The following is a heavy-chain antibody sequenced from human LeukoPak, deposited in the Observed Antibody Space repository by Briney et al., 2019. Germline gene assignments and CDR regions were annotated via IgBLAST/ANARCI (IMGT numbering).Heavy chain of an antibody. J-gene: IGHJ4*02. V-gene: IGHV3-30*04. Sequence: GRSLRLSCAASGFTFSSYAMHWVRQAPGKGLEWVAVISYDGSNKYYADSVKGRFPISRDNSKNTLYLQMNSLRAEDTAVYYCARDPQGPEDYWGQGTLVTVSS. CDR1: GFTFSSYA. CDR2: ISYDGSNK. CDR3: ARDPQGPEDY.